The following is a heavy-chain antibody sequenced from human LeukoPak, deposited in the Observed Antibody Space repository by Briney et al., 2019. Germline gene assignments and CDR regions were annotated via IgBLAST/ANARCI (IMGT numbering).Heavy chain of an antibody. V-gene: IGHV4-34*01. J-gene: IGHJ4*02. D-gene: IGHD2-21*01. Sequence: PSETLSLTCVVSGGSLSGYYLTWIRQAPGKGLEWIGDISHRGGTAYNPSLKSRASVSLDTSKNQFSLYVTSVTAADTAVYFCARFADSEPIDTWGQGTPVTVSS. CDR2: ISHRGGT. CDR3: ARFADSEPIDT. CDR1: GGSLSGYY.